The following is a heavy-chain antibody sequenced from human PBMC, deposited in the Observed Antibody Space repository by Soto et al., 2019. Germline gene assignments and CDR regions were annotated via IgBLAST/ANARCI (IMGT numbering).Heavy chain of an antibody. CDR2: IYTSGST. CDR1: GGSISSYY. Sequence: SETLSLTCTVSGGSISSYYWSWIRQPAGKGLEWIGRIYTSGSTNYNPSLKSRVTMSVDTSKNQFSLKLSSVTAADTAVYYCARDREDSGYDPYYYYYYGMDVWGQGTTVTVSS. J-gene: IGHJ6*02. V-gene: IGHV4-4*07. CDR3: ARDREDSGYDPYYYYYYGMDV. D-gene: IGHD5-12*01.